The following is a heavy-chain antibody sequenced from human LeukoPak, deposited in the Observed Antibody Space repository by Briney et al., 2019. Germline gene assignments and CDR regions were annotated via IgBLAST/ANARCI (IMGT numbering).Heavy chain of an antibody. CDR1: GYTFSGYY. CDR3: ALIGDHAWFDP. V-gene: IGHV1-2*02. CDR2: INPNSGGT. Sequence: GASVKVSCKASGYTFSGYYIFWVRRAPGQGLEWMGWINPNSGGTNYAQEFQGRVIMTRDTSITTAYMELSTLRSDDTAVYYCALIGDHAWFDPWGQGTLVTVSS. J-gene: IGHJ5*02. D-gene: IGHD3-10*01.